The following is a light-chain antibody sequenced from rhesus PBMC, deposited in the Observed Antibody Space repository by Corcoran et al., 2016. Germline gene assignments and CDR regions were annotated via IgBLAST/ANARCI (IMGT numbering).Light chain of an antibody. CDR2: DAS. CDR1: QGISNY. CDR3: LQFNSDPYS. V-gene: IGKV1-43*02. Sequence: DIQMTQSPSSLSASVGDRVTITCRASQGISNYLSWYQEKPGKAPKLLIYDASTFRSWVPLRFSGDGFGTDFTLPISSLQPEEFATSYCLQFNSDPYSFGQGTKVEIK. J-gene: IGKJ2*01.